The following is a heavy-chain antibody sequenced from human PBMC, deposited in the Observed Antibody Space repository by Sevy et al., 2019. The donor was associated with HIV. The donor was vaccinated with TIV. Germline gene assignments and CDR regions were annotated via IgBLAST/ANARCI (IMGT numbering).Heavy chain of an antibody. CDR3: AKYSSSWYFYYYYHYMDV. V-gene: IGHV3-23*01. D-gene: IGHD6-13*01. CDR2: ISGSGGST. Sequence: GGSLRLSCAASGFTFSSYAMSWVRQAPGKGLEWVSAISGSGGSTYYADSVKGRFTISRDNSKNTLYLQMNSLRAEDTAVYYCAKYSSSWYFYYYYHYMDVWGKGTTVTVSS. J-gene: IGHJ6*03. CDR1: GFTFSSYA.